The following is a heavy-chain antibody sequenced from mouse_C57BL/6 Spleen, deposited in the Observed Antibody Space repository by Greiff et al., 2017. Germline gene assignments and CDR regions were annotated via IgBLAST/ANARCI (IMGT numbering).Heavy chain of an antibody. CDR1: GYTFTSYG. D-gene: IGHD2-3*01. Sequence: QVQLQQSGAELVRPGASVKMSCKASGYTFTSYGISWVKQRTGQGLEWIGEIYPRSGNTYYNEKFKGKATLTADKSSSTAYMELRSLTSEDSAVYVCARWDGYHWYFDVWGTGTTVTASS. CDR3: ARWDGYHWYFDV. V-gene: IGHV1-81*01. CDR2: IYPRSGNT. J-gene: IGHJ1*03.